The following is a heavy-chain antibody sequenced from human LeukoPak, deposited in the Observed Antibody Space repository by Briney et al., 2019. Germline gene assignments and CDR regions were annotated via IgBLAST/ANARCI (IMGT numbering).Heavy chain of an antibody. Sequence: ASVKVSFKASGYTFTGYYIHWGRPAPGQGLEWMGWINPNSGGTNYAQKLQGRVTMPRDTSISTADMELSRLRSDDTAVYYCAREVRVVRDWFDPWGEGTLVTVSS. CDR2: INPNSGGT. CDR1: GYTFTGYY. CDR3: AREVRVVRDWFDP. J-gene: IGHJ5*02. D-gene: IGHD3-10*01. V-gene: IGHV1-2*02.